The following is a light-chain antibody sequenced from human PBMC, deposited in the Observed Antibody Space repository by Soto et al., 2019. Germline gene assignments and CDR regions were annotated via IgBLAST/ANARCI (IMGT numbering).Light chain of an antibody. CDR2: AAS. Sequence: EIVLTQSPASVSLSPGDRATLSCRASQIVNNYAAWYQQTPGPPPRLLIYAASKRATGIPARFSGSGSGTDFTPTVSSLAPEDFVLYFCQQRSVWPITFGQGTRLEIK. CDR3: QQRSVWPIT. CDR1: QIVNNY. V-gene: IGKV3-11*01. J-gene: IGKJ5*01.